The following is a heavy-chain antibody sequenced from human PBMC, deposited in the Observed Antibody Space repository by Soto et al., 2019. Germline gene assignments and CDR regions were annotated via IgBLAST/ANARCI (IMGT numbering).Heavy chain of an antibody. D-gene: IGHD5-18*01. Sequence: SETLSLTCTVSGGSVSSGSYYWSWIRQPPGKGLEWIGYIYYSGSTNYNPSLKSRVTISVDTSKNQFSLKLSSVTAADTAVYYCAREGVDTANYGTDVWGQGTTVTVSS. J-gene: IGHJ6*02. CDR2: IYYSGST. CDR1: GGSVSSGSYY. CDR3: AREGVDTANYGTDV. V-gene: IGHV4-61*01.